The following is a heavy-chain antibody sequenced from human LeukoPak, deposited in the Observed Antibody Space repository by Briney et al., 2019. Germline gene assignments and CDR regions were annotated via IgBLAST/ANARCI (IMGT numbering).Heavy chain of an antibody. CDR2: INHSRST. J-gene: IGHJ4*02. Sequence: SETLSLTCAVYGGSFTGYYWSWIRQPPGKGLEWIGEINHSRSTNYNPSLKSRVTISVDTSKNHFSLKLSSVTAADTAVYYCARTPDLLAAAGGFDYWGQGTLVTVSS. CDR1: GGSFTGYY. V-gene: IGHV4-34*01. D-gene: IGHD6-13*01. CDR3: ARTPDLLAAAGGFDY.